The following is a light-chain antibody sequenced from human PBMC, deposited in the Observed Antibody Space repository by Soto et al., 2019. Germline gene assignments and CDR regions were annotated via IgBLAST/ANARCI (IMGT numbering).Light chain of an antibody. Sequence: QSVLTQPPSVSGAPGQRVTISCTGSSSNIGAGYDVHWYQQRPGTAPKLLIHGNSNRPSGVPDRFSGSQSGTSASLAITGLQAEDEADYYCQSYDSSLSGYVVFGGGTKVTVL. CDR2: GNS. J-gene: IGLJ2*01. V-gene: IGLV1-40*01. CDR1: SSNIGAGYD. CDR3: QSYDSSLSGYVV.